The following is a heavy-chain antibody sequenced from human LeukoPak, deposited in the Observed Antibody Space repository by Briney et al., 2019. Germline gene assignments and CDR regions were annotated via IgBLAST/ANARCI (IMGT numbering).Heavy chain of an antibody. J-gene: IGHJ4*02. CDR3: VRNCGMGGVGCSH. Sequence: SQTLSLTCAISGDSVSSNSAAWNWIRQSPSRGLEWLGRTYYRSKWHNDYAVSVKSRITINADTSKNQFSLRLNSVTPEDTAVYYCVRNCGMGGVGCSHWAQGTPVTVSS. CDR2: TYYRSKWHN. V-gene: IGHV6-1*01. D-gene: IGHD2-8*02. CDR1: GDSVSSNSAA.